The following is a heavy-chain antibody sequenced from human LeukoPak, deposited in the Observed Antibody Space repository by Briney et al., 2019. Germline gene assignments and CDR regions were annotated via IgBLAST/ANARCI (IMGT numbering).Heavy chain of an antibody. CDR3: AKSSAGITWFDP. J-gene: IGHJ5*02. D-gene: IGHD1-7*01. CDR1: GFSFSSSG. V-gene: IGHV3-30*02. CDR2: TRFDDSYK. Sequence: GGSLRLSCAASGFSFSSSGMHWVRQAPGKGPEWVAFTRFDDSYKAYGNSVKGRFTISRDNSKNTLYLQMDSLRSDDTTVYYCAKSSAGITWFDPWGQGTLVIVSS.